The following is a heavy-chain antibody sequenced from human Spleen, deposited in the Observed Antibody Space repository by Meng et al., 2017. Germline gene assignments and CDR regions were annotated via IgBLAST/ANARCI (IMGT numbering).Heavy chain of an antibody. CDR2: IYHSGRT. J-gene: IGHJ4*02. Sequence: LVVPGVCQGLVTPSGALSVTCHVSVESNSSGNGWSWGRKPPGKGLEWIGEIYHSGRTNYHPSLKSRVTISVDKSKNNLSLKLSSVTAADSAVYYCARGPTTMAHDFDYWGQGTLVTVSS. D-gene: IGHD4-11*01. CDR1: VESNSSGNG. CDR3: ARGPTTMAHDFDY. V-gene: IGHV4-4*02.